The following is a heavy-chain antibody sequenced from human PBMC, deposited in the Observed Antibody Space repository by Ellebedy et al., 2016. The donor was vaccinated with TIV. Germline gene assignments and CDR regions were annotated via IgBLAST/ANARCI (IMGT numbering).Heavy chain of an antibody. CDR1: GGSISSYY. J-gene: IGHJ4*02. D-gene: IGHD3-9*01. V-gene: IGHV4-4*07. CDR2: IYTSGST. Sequence: SETLSLTCTVSGGSISSYYWSWIRQPAGKGLEWIGRIYTSGSTNYNPSLKSRVTISVDTSKNQFSLKMSSVTAADTAVYYCARVGGDLAGFRSYDYWGQGTLVTVSS. CDR3: ARVGGDLAGFRSYDY.